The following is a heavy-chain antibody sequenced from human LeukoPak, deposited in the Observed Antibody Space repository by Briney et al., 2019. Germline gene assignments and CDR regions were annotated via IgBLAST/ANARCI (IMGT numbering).Heavy chain of an antibody. CDR2: IYSGGST. CDR1: GFTVSSNY. J-gene: IGHJ6*02. D-gene: IGHD3-3*01. V-gene: IGHV3-53*01. CDR3: ARAQRYYDFWSGYWDYYYYGMDV. Sequence: GGSLRLSCAASGFTVSSNYMSWVRRAPGKGLEWVSVIYSGGSTYYADSVKGRFTISRDNSKNTLYLQMNSLRAEDTAVYYCARAQRYYDFWSGYWDYYYYGMDVWGQGTTVTVSS.